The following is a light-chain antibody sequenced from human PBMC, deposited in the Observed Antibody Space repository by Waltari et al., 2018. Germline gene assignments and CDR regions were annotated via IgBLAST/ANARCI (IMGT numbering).Light chain of an antibody. CDR3: QSYDSSLSGSV. CDR2: GNS. J-gene: IGLJ3*02. V-gene: IGLV1-40*01. Sequence: QSVLTQPPSVSGAPGPRVTISRTGSSSNIGAGYDVHWYQQLPGPAPKLLIYGNSNRPSGVPDRFSGSKSGTSASLAITGLQAEDEADYYCQSYDSSLSGSVFGGGTKLTVL. CDR1: SSNIGAGYD.